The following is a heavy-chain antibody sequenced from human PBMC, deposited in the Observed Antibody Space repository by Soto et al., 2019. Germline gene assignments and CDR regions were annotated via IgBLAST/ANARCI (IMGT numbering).Heavy chain of an antibody. Sequence: PGGSLRLSCEASGFTFRNYDMHWVRQGTGKGLEWVSGISAAGDPDYADSVEGRFTISRENAQNSFFLQMNSLRAEDTAVYYCAKDVQQLVNNWFDPWGQGTLVTVSS. CDR2: ISAAGDP. J-gene: IGHJ5*02. CDR3: AKDVQQLVNNWFDP. V-gene: IGHV3-13*05. D-gene: IGHD6-13*01. CDR1: GFTFRNYD.